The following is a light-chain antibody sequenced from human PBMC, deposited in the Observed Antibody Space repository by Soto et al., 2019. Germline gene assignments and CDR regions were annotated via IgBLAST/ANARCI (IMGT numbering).Light chain of an antibody. Sequence: RVMTQSPATLSVSPGERRTLSCRASQSVSSNFAWYQQKPGQAPRLXXYGASTRATGIPARFSGIVSGTEFTLPIGRLQSEDFAVYDCQQYKNWPPWTFFQGTKV. CDR3: QQYKNWPPWT. CDR2: GAS. CDR1: QSVSSN. V-gene: IGKV3-15*01. J-gene: IGKJ1*01.